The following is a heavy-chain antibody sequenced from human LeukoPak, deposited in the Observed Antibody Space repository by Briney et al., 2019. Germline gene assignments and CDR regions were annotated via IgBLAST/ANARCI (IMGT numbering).Heavy chain of an antibody. CDR3: ARVKGPYYYNSGAASEPFDM. J-gene: IGHJ3*02. CDR2: INSDGSRT. D-gene: IGHD3-22*01. Sequence: GGSLRLSCAASGFTFSSYWMHWVRQAPGKGLMWVSRINSDGSRTTYADSVRGRFTISRDNAKSTLYLQMNSLRAEDTAVYYCARVKGPYYYNSGAASEPFDMWGPGTMVTVSS. V-gene: IGHV3-74*01. CDR1: GFTFSSYW.